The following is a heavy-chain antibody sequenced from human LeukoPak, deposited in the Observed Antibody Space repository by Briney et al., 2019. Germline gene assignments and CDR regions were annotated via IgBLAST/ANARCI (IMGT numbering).Heavy chain of an antibody. CDR1: GSSISSTYY. V-gene: IGHV4-38-2*01. Sequence: SETLSLTCAVSGSSISSTYYWAWIRQPPGKGLEWIGSVFHPGGTYYNPSLKSRVTVSVDTSKNQFSLKLTSVTAADTAVYYCARGDYFIDFWGQGTLVTVSS. D-gene: IGHD2/OR15-2a*01. J-gene: IGHJ4*02. CDR3: ARGDYFIDF. CDR2: VFHPGGT.